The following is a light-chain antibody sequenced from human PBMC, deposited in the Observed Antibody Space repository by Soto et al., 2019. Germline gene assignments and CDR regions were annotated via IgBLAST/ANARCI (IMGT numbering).Light chain of an antibody. CDR1: LYINTR. J-gene: IGKJ1*01. CDR3: HQRQSWPRT. CDR2: QTS. Sequence: EIVLTQSPAALSSFPGDRVTLSCRASLYINTRLAWYQHRPGQAPRRLIYQTSIRAAGIPASFSASGSGTDFTLTISDVQPEDFALYYCHQRQSWPRTFGQGTKVDI. V-gene: IGKV3-11*01.